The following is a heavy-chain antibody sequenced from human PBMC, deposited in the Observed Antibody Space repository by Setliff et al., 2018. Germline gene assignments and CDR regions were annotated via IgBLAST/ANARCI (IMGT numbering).Heavy chain of an antibody. D-gene: IGHD1-26*01. J-gene: IGHJ6*02. V-gene: IGHV1-18*01. CDR1: GYSFGNYG. CDR3: ARGHKWELPGYKSGMDV. CDR2: ISAYSINT. Sequence: ASVKVSCKASGYSFGNYGMSWVRQAPGQGLEWMGWISAYSINTNYAKKFQGRVTMTTDTSANIAYMELRSLRSDDTAVYFCARGHKWELPGYKSGMDVWGQGTTVTVSS.